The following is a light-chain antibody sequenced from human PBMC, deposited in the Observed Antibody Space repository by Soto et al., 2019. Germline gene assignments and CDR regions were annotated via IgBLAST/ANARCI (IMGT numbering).Light chain of an antibody. V-gene: IGLV2-23*02. J-gene: IGLJ1*01. CDR2: EVN. CDR3: CSYAGDTTFFV. CDR1: SSDVGSYYP. Sequence: QSALTQPASVSVSPGQWSTISCTGTSSDVGSYYPVSWFQQHPGKAPKLIIYEVNKRPSGVSDRFSGSKSGNTASLTISGLQAADEAAYYCCSYAGDTTFFVFGTGTKVTVL.